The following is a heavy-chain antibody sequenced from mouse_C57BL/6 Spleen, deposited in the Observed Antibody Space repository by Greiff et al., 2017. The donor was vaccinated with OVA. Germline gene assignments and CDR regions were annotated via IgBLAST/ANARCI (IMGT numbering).Heavy chain of an antibody. D-gene: IGHD4-1*01. CDR2: LWSGGST. CDR3: ARNWGTGTDAY. CDR1: GFSLTSYG. V-gene: IGHV2-2*01. J-gene: IGHJ3*01. Sequence: VMLVESGPGLVQPSQSLSITCTVSGFSLTSYGVHWVRQSPGKGLEWLGVLWSGGSTDYNAAFISRLSISKDNSKSQVFFKMNSLQADDTAIDYCARNWGTGTDAYWGQGTLVTVSA.